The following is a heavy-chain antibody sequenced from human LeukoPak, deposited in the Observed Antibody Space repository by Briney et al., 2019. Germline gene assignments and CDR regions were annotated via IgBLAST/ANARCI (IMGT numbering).Heavy chain of an antibody. J-gene: IGHJ4*02. D-gene: IGHD3-22*01. CDR1: GFTFSSYG. Sequence: GGSLRLSCAASGFTFSSYGIHWVRQAPGKGLEWVAIISYDGSNKYYADSVKGRFTISRDNSKNTLYLQMNSLRAEDTAMYYCAKDGIVVSYFEYWGQRPLGTVSS. V-gene: IGHV3-30*18. CDR2: ISYDGSNK. CDR3: AKDGIVVSYFEY.